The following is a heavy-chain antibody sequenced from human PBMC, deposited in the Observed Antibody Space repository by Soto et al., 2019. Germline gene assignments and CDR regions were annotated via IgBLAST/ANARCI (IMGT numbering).Heavy chain of an antibody. V-gene: IGHV3-23*01. J-gene: IGHJ4*02. CDR2: ISGSGGST. CDR1: GFTFSSYA. CDR3: AKDSAYYDFWSGYYTDYTYDY. D-gene: IGHD3-3*01. Sequence: GGSLRLSCAASGFTFSSYAMSWVRQAPGKGLEWVSAISGSGGSTYYADSVKGRFTISRDNSKNTLYLQMNSLRAEDTAVYYCAKDSAYYDFWSGYYTDYTYDYWGQGTLVTVSS.